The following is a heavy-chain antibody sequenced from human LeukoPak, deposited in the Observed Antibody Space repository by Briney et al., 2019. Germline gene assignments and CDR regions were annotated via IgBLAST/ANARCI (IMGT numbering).Heavy chain of an antibody. D-gene: IGHD2-15*01. CDR1: GFPLSSYT. Sequence: SLRLSCAASGFPLSSYTMNWVRQAPGKGLEWVSGISWNSGSIGYADSVKGRFTISRDNAKNSLYLQMNSLRAEDTALYYCAKDFTGSGYYYYMDVWGKGTTVTVSS. CDR3: AKDFTGSGYYYYMDV. CDR2: ISWNSGSI. V-gene: IGHV3-9*01. J-gene: IGHJ6*03.